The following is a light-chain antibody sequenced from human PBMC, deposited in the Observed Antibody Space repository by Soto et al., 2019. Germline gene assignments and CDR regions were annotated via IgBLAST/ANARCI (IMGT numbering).Light chain of an antibody. CDR2: WAS. J-gene: IGKJ2*01. CDR1: QSILYNSNNKNY. Sequence: DIVMTQSPDSLAVSLGERATINCKSSQSILYNSNNKNYLAWYQQKSGQPPKLLIYWASTRESGVPDRFSGSGSGTDFTLTICSLQAEDVAVYYCQQYYASPPLFGQGTKLEIK. V-gene: IGKV4-1*01. CDR3: QQYYASPPL.